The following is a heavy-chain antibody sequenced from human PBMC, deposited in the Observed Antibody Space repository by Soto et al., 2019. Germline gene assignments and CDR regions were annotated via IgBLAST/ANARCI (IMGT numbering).Heavy chain of an antibody. Sequence: GGSLRLSCGASGFTFSNYYMSWIRQAPGKGLEWVSSITVGSSHIYQPNSMKGRFTISRDDAKNSVYLQIDSLRDEDTALYYCSRSPEVGVRGAYWGQGTLVTAPQ. CDR1: GFTFSNYY. CDR2: ITVGSSHI. D-gene: IGHD3-16*01. CDR3: SRSPEVGVRGAY. V-gene: IGHV3-11*06. J-gene: IGHJ4*02.